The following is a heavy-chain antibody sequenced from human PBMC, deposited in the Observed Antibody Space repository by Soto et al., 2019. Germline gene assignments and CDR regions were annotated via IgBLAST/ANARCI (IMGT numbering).Heavy chain of an antibody. CDR3: ARLSGGRSVYFDP. V-gene: IGHV4-39*01. Sequence: SETLSLTCSVSGTSIRSSNYYWGWVRQPPGKGLEWIGSINYNGRAYQNPSLKSRATISIDTSENQFSLKLTTVTAADTAMYFCARLSGGRSVYFDPWGQGILVTVSS. CDR1: GTSIRSSNYY. J-gene: IGHJ5*02. D-gene: IGHD2-8*02. CDR2: INYNGRA.